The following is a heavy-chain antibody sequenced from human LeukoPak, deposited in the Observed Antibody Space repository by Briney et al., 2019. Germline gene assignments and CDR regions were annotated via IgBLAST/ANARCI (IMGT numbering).Heavy chain of an antibody. J-gene: IGHJ4*02. CDR2: IKQDGSEK. Sequence: GGSLRLSCAASGFTFSRYWMSWVRQAPGKGLEWVVNIKQDGSEKYYVDSVKGRFTISRDNAKNSLYLQMNSLRAEDTAVYYCASHLYYYDSSGYGVPDYWGQGTLVTVSS. CDR3: ASHLYYYDSSGYGVPDY. CDR1: GFTFSRYW. V-gene: IGHV3-7*01. D-gene: IGHD3-22*01.